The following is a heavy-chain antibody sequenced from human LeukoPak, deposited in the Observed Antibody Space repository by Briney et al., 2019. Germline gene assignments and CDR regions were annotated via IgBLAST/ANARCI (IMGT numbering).Heavy chain of an antibody. J-gene: IGHJ3*02. V-gene: IGHV3-9*01. CDR1: GFTFDDYA. Sequence: PGGSLRLSCAASGFTFDDYAMHWVRQAPGKGMEWVSGISWNSGSIGYADSVKGRFTISRDNAKNSLYLQMNSLRAEDTALYYCAKGLITMIVVALDAFDIWGQGTMVTVSS. CDR2: ISWNSGSI. CDR3: AKGLITMIVVALDAFDI. D-gene: IGHD3-22*01.